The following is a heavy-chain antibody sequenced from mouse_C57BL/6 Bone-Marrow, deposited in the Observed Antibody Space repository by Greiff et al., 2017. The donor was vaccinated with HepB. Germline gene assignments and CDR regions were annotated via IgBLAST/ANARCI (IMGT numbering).Heavy chain of an antibody. CDR3: ARWGYGRDY. Sequence: VQLQQFGAELVRPGTSVKMSCKASGYNFTNYWIGWAKQRPGHGLEWIGDIYPGGGYTNYNEKFKGKATLTADKSSSTAYMQFSSLTSEDSAIYYCARWGYGRDYWGQGNTLTVSS. D-gene: IGHD1-1*01. V-gene: IGHV1-63*01. CDR2: IYPGGGYT. J-gene: IGHJ2*01. CDR1: GYNFTNYW.